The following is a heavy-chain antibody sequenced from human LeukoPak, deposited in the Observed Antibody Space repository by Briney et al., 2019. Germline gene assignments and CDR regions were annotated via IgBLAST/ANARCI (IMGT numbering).Heavy chain of an antibody. V-gene: IGHV4-4*08. CDR1: GFTFSNYW. Sequence: TGGSLRLSCAASGFTFSNYWMTWVRQAPGKGLEWIGRIYTSGSTNYNPSLKSRVTISVDTSKNQFSLKLSSVTAADTAVYYCARALYYGSGSYYYDYFDYWGQGTLVTVSS. D-gene: IGHD3-10*01. CDR2: IYTSGST. J-gene: IGHJ4*02. CDR3: ARALYYGSGSYYYDYFDY.